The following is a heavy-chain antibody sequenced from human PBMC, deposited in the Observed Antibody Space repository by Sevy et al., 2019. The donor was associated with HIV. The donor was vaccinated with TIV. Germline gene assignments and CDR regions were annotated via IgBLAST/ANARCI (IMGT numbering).Heavy chain of an antibody. CDR3: ARDCSSTTFLWGLDV. CDR1: GFTFSNYW. V-gene: IGHV3-7*03. Sequence: GGSLRLSCAASGFTFSNYWMSWVRQAPGKGLEWVAHIKRDGSEKYYVDSVKGRFSISRDNPKNSLYLQMNSLRAEDTAVYYCARDCSSTTFLWGLDVWGQGTTVTVS. CDR2: IKRDGSEK. J-gene: IGHJ6*02. D-gene: IGHD2-2*01.